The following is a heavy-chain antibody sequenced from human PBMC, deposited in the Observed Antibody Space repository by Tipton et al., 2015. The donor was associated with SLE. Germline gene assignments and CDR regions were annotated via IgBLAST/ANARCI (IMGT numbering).Heavy chain of an antibody. CDR2: IWYDGSNK. CDR3: ARQFSGWYEGYFDY. Sequence: RSLRLSCAASGFTFSSYGMHWVRQAPGKGLESVAVIWYDGSNKYYADSVKGRFTISRDNSKNTLYLQMNSLRAEDTAVYYCARQFSGWYEGYFDYWGQGTLVTVSS. J-gene: IGHJ4*02. D-gene: IGHD6-19*01. CDR1: GFTFSSYG. V-gene: IGHV3-33*08.